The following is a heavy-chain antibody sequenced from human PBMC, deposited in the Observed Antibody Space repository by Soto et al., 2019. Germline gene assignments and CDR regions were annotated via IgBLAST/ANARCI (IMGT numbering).Heavy chain of an antibody. Sequence: QVQLVQSGADVEKPGSSVKVSCKASGATFSTYAFSWLRQAPGQGLEWMGGIIPILGTSNYAQRFQGRVTITADTSTSTAYMELRSLRSEDTAVSFCAWGAPSTGWYDNWGQGTLVTVSS. CDR1: GATFSTYA. CDR3: AWGAPSTGWYDN. CDR2: IIPILGTS. J-gene: IGHJ4*02. D-gene: IGHD6-19*01. V-gene: IGHV1-69*06.